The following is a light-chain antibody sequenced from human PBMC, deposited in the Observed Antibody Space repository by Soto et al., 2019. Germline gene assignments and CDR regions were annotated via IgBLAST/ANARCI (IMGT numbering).Light chain of an antibody. CDR1: SGHSSYA. V-gene: IGLV4-69*01. J-gene: IGLJ2*01. CDR2: LNNDGSH. CDR3: QTWGTGFQV. Sequence: QLVLTQSPSASASLGASVKLTCTLSSGHSSYAIAWHQKQPGKGPRYLMDLNNDGSHSKGDGIPDRFSGSSSGAERYLIISSLQSEDEADDSCQTWGTGFQVFGGGTKLTVL.